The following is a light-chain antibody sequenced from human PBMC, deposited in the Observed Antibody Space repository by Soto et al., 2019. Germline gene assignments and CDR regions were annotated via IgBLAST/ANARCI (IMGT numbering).Light chain of an antibody. CDR1: QSVSSN. CDR3: MQALQTLT. Sequence: EIVMTQSPATLSVSPGERATLSCRASQSVSSNLAWYQQKPGQAPRLLIYGASTRATGIPARFSGSGSGTEFTLTISSLQSEDFAVYYCMQALQTLTFGGGTKVEIK. CDR2: GAS. V-gene: IGKV3-15*01. J-gene: IGKJ4*01.